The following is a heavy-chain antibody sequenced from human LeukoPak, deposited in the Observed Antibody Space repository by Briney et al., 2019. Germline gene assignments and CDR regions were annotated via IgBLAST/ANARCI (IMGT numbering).Heavy chain of an antibody. Sequence: PGGSLRLSCAASGFTFSSYWMSWVRQAPGRGLEWVAFIRYDGSNKYYADSVKGRFTISRDNSKNSLYLQMNSLRAEDTAVYYCARGSYYYDSSGLDYWGQGTLVTVSS. V-gene: IGHV3-30*02. D-gene: IGHD3-22*01. CDR2: IRYDGSNK. CDR1: GFTFSSYW. J-gene: IGHJ4*02. CDR3: ARGSYYYDSSGLDY.